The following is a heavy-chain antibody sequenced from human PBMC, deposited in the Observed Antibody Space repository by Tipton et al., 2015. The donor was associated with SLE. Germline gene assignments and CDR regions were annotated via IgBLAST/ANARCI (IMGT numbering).Heavy chain of an antibody. Sequence: LRLSCTVSGGSISSYYWSWIRQPPGKGLEWIGSIYYSGSTNYSPSLRSRVTISVDTSKNQFSLKLHSLTAADTAVYYCARDPDGGLLAAFDIWGQGTMVTVSS. CDR2: IYYSGST. CDR3: ARDPDGGLLAAFDI. D-gene: IGHD2-15*01. V-gene: IGHV4-59*01. CDR1: GGSISSYY. J-gene: IGHJ3*02.